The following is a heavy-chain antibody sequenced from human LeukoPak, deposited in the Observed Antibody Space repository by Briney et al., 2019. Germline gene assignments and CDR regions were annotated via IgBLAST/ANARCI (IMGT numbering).Heavy chain of an antibody. CDR1: GFTFSSYS. CDR3: ARDRGIAAQGP. V-gene: IGHV3-48*01. CDR2: ISSSSSTI. D-gene: IGHD6-6*01. Sequence: PGGSLRLSCAASGFTFSSYSMNWVRQAPGKGLEWVSYISSSSSTIYYADSVKGRFTISRDNAKNSLYLQMNSLRAEDTAVYYCARDRGIAAQGPWGQGTLVTVSS. J-gene: IGHJ5*02.